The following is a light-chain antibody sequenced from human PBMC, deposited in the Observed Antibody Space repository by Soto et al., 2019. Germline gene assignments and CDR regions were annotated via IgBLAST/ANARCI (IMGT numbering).Light chain of an antibody. J-gene: IGKJ1*01. CDR3: QQYHIYSGT. Sequence: DIQMTQSPSTLSGSVGDRVTITCRASQTIISWLAWYQHKPGKAPKLLIYKASTLKSGVPSRFSGSGSGTEFTLTISSLQPDDFATYYCQQYHIYSGTFGQGTKVDI. V-gene: IGKV1-5*03. CDR1: QTIISW. CDR2: KAS.